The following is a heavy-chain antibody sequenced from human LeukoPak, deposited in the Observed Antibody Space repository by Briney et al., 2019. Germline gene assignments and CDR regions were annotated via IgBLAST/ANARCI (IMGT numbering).Heavy chain of an antibody. V-gene: IGHV3-33*01. CDR2: IWYHGNDV. J-gene: IGHJ4*02. CDR3: ARDFWNEPSKYFDY. D-gene: IGHD3-3*01. Sequence: QPGMSLRLSCSASGFIFGSYGMHWVRQAPGKGLEWVALIWYHGNDVDYADSVKGRFTISRDNSKNTLYLQMNSVRAEDTAVYFCARDFWNEPSKYFDYWGQGTLVTVSS. CDR1: GFIFGSYG.